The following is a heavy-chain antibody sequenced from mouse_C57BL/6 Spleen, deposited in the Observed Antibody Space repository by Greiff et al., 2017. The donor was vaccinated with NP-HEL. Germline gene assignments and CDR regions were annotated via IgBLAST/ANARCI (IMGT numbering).Heavy chain of an antibody. D-gene: IGHD2-4*01. CDR3: ARNYDEYFDV. V-gene: IGHV5-4*03. CDR2: ISDGGSYT. J-gene: IGHJ1*03. CDR1: GFTFSSYA. Sequence: EVKLVESGGGLVKPGGSLKLSCAASGFTFSSYAMSWVRQTPEKRLEWVATISDGGSYTYYPDNVKGRFTISRDNAKNNLYLQMSHLKSEDTAMYYCARNYDEYFDVWGTGTTVTVSS.